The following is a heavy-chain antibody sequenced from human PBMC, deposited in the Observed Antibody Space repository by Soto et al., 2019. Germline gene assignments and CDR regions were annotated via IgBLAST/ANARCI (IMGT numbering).Heavy chain of an antibody. J-gene: IGHJ4*02. Sequence: EVNLLESGADVVQPGGSLRLSCAASGFTFSSYAMNWVRQAPGKGLEWVSSVSANGRNTYYADSVKGRFTVSRDKSKNALFLQLDSLRVEDTAIYYCAKDLSSLGWLALGAPFDSWGPGTLVTVSS. D-gene: IGHD3-22*01. CDR2: VSANGRNT. CDR1: GFTFSSYA. CDR3: AKDLSSLGWLALGAPFDS. V-gene: IGHV3-23*01.